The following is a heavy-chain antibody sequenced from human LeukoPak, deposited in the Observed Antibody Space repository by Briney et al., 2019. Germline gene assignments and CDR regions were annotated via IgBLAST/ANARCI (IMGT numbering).Heavy chain of an antibody. CDR2: ISAYNGNT. J-gene: IGHJ6*03. Sequence: ASVKVSCKASGYTFTSYGISWVRQAPGQGLEWMGWISAYNGNTNYAQKLQGRVTMTTDTSTSTAYMELRSLRSDDTAVYYCARTRSRGPYYYYYMDVWGKGTTVTVSS. CDR1: GYTFTSYG. CDR3: ARTRSRGPYYYYYMDV. D-gene: IGHD2-15*01. V-gene: IGHV1-18*01.